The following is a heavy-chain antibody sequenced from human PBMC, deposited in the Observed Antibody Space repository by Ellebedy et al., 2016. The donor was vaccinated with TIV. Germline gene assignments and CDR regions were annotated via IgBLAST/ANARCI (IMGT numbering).Heavy chain of an antibody. CDR2: ITVSSDKT. CDR3: ARTDLQSDY. D-gene: IGHD5-24*01. Sequence: ASVKVSCXASGYDFSIYGISWVRQAPGQGLEWVGWITVSSDKTDYAQKFQDRVTMTTDTVTRTAYLELKSLKSDDTAVYYCARTDLQSDYWGQGTLVTVSS. V-gene: IGHV1-18*04. CDR1: GYDFSIYG. J-gene: IGHJ4*02.